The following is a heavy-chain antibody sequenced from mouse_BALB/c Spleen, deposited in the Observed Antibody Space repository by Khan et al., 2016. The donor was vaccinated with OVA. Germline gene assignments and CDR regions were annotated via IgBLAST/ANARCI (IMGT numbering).Heavy chain of an antibody. CDR1: GFNIKDTY. Sequence: EVQLQESGAELVKPGASVKLSCTASGFNIKDTYMHWVKQRPEQGLEWIGRIDPANGYTKYDPKFQGKATITADTSSNTAYLQLSSLTSEDTAVYYCASPNWCAYWGQGTLVTVSA. CDR2: IDPANGYT. J-gene: IGHJ3*01. V-gene: IGHV14-3*02. CDR3: ASPNWCAY.